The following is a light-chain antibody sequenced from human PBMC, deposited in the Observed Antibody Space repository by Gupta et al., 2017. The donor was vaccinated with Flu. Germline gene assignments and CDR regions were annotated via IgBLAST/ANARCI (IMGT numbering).Light chain of an antibody. Sequence: QSALTQPASVSGSPGQSITISCTGTSSDVGSYNLVSWYQQHPGKAPNLMIYEGSKRPSGGANRFSGSKSGNTAALTISGLQAEDEADYYCCSYAGSSTFDVVFGGGTKLTVL. CDR3: CSYAGSSTFDVV. J-gene: IGLJ2*01. V-gene: IGLV2-23*03. CDR2: EGS. CDR1: SSDVGSYNL.